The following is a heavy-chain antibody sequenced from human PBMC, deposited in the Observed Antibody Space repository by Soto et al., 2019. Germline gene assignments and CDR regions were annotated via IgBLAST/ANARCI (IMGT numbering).Heavy chain of an antibody. V-gene: IGHV4-39*07. Sequence: SETLSLTCTVSGGSITSSYYWGWIRQPPGKGLEWIGSTYYSGSTYYNPSLKSRVTISVDTSKNQFSLKLSSVTAADTAVYYCARVPGPWGQGTLVTVSS. CDR3: ARVPGP. CDR2: TYYSGST. CDR1: GGSITSSYY. J-gene: IGHJ5*02.